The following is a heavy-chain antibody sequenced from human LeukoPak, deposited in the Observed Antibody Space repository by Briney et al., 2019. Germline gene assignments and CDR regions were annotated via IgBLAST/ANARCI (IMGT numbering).Heavy chain of an antibody. CDR1: GASISSYY. Sequence: SETLSLTCTVSGASISSYYWSWIRQPPGKGLEWIGYIYYSGSTNYNPSLKSRVTMSVDTSKNQFSLKLSSVTAADTAVYYCAKDRISMVRSSDIDNWGQGTLVTVSS. V-gene: IGHV4-59*12. D-gene: IGHD3-10*01. CDR2: IYYSGST. J-gene: IGHJ4*02. CDR3: AKDRISMVRSSDIDN.